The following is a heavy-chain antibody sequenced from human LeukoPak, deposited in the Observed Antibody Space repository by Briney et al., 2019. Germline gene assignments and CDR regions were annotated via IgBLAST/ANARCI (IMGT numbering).Heavy chain of an antibody. CDR2: ISGSGGST. D-gene: IGHD5-18*01. CDR1: GFTFSTYA. V-gene: IGHV3-23*01. J-gene: IGHJ1*01. Sequence: GGSLRLSCAASGFTFSTYAMSWVRQAPGKGLEWVSAISGSGGSTYYADSVKGRFTISRDNSKNTLYLQMNSLRAEDTAVYYCAEDRYSYAFEYFQHWGQGTLVTVSS. CDR3: AEDRYSYAFEYFQH.